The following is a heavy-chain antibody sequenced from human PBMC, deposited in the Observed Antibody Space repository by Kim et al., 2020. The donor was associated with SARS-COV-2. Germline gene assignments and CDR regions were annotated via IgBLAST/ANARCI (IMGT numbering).Heavy chain of an antibody. V-gene: IGHV4-4*07. D-gene: IGHD2-2*01. CDR1: GGSISSYY. Sequence: SETLSLTCTVSGGSISSYYWSWIRQPAGKGLEWIGRIYTSGSTNYNPSLKSRVTMSVDTSKNQFSLKLSSVTAADTAVYYCAREIIVVVPAGFIHDAFDIWGQGTMVTVSS. CDR2: IYTSGST. J-gene: IGHJ3*02. CDR3: AREIIVVVPAGFIHDAFDI.